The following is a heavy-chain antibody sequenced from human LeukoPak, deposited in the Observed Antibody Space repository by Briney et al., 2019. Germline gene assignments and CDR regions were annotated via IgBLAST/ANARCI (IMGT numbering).Heavy chain of an antibody. CDR1: GGSISSGDYY. CDR3: ARDSHRITIFGVVIGAFDI. D-gene: IGHD3-3*01. CDR2: ICYSGST. V-gene: IGHV4-30-4*08. J-gene: IGHJ3*02. Sequence: SQTLSLTCTVSGGSISSGDYYWSWIRQPPGKGRDWIGYICYSGSTYYNPSLKSRVTISVAPSKNQLSLKLSSVTAADTAVYYCARDSHRITIFGVVIGAFDIWGQGTMVTVSS.